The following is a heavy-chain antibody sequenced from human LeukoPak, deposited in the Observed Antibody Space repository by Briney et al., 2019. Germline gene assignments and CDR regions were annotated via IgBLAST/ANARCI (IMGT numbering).Heavy chain of an antibody. J-gene: IGHJ5*02. D-gene: IGHD3-10*01. CDR2: INPNSGGT. CDR1: GYTFTGYY. CDR3: ARDYGSGSYRYNWFDP. V-gene: IGHV1-2*02. Sequence: ASVKVSCKASGYTFTGYYMHWVRQAPGQGLEWMGRINPNSGGTNYAQKFQGRVTMTRDTSISSAYMELSRLRSDDTAVYYCARDYGSGSYRYNWFDPWGQGTLVTVSS.